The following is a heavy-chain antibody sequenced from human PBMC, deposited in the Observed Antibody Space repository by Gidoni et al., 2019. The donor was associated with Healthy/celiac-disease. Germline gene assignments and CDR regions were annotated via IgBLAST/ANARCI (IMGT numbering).Heavy chain of an antibody. CDR1: GFTFSSYA. Sequence: EVQLLESGGGLVQPGGSLRLSCAASGFTFSSYAMSGVRQAPGKGLEWVSAISGSGGSTYYADSVKGRFTISRDNSKNTLYLQMNSLRAEDTAVYYCAKDPRFRGSGWYEESDYWGQGTLVTVSS. CDR2: ISGSGGST. CDR3: AKDPRFRGSGWYEESDY. J-gene: IGHJ4*02. D-gene: IGHD6-19*01. V-gene: IGHV3-23*01.